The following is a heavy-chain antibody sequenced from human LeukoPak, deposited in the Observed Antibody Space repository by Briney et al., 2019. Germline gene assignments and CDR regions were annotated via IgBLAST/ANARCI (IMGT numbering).Heavy chain of an antibody. Sequence: SGTLSLTCTVSGGSISSYYWSWIRQPPGKGLEWIGYIYYSGSTNYNPSLKSRVTISVDTSKNQFSLKLSSVTAADTAVYYCARVGIADSSSWHVWFDPWGQGTLVTVSS. CDR3: ARVGIADSSSWHVWFDP. CDR2: IYYSGST. J-gene: IGHJ5*02. V-gene: IGHV4-59*01. D-gene: IGHD6-13*01. CDR1: GGSISSYY.